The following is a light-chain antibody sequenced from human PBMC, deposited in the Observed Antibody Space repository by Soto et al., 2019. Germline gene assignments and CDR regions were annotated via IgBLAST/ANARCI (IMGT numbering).Light chain of an antibody. CDR3: SSYGGNNNYV. V-gene: IGLV2-8*01. CDR1: SSDVGGHNY. CDR2: EVT. J-gene: IGLJ1*01. Sequence: QSALTQPPSASGSPGQSVTISCTGTSSDVGGHNYVSWYQQHPGKAPKLMIYEVTERPSGVLDRFSGSKSANTASLTVSGLQAEYEADYSCSSYGGNNNYVFGTGTKLTVL.